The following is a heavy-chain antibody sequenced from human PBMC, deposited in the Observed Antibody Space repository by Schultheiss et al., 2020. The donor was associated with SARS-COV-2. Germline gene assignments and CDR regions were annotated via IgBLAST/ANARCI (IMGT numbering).Heavy chain of an antibody. D-gene: IGHD6-19*01. J-gene: IGHJ4*02. CDR1: GGSFSGYY. CDR2: IYYSGST. Sequence: TLSLTCAVYGGSFSGYYWSWIRQPTGKGLEWIGSIYYSGSTYYNPSLKSRVTISVDTSKNQFSLKLSSLTAADTAVYYCAGRYDSGWYGAFDSWGQGTLVTVSS. V-gene: IGHV4-34*01. CDR3: AGRYDSGWYGAFDS.